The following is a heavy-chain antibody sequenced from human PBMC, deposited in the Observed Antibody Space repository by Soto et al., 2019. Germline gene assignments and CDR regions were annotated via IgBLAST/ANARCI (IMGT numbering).Heavy chain of an antibody. CDR2: IKTSAGGGAT. V-gene: IGHV3-15*07. Sequence: EVQLVESAGGLVKPGGSLSLSCVAFGFSFNEAWMNWVRQAPGEGLEWVGRIKTSAGGGATDYAAPVQGRFTISRDDSKNALYLHMNSLRTEDTAIYYCTTGSVEGIWGQGTTVTVSS. CDR3: TTGSVEGI. CDR1: GFSFNEAW. D-gene: IGHD2-15*01. J-gene: IGHJ6*02.